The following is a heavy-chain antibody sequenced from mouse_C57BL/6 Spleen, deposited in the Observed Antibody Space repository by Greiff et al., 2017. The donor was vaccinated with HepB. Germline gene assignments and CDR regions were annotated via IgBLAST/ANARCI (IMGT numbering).Heavy chain of an antibody. CDR1: GYAFTNYL. V-gene: IGHV1-54*01. D-gene: IGHD4-1*01. CDR3: ARSGSSRLEYFDY. Sequence: VQLQQSGAELVRPGTSVKVSCKASGYAFTNYLIEWVKQRPGQGLEWIGVINPGSGGTNYNEKFKGKATLTADKSSSTAYMQLSSLTSEDSAVYFCARSGSSRLEYFDYWGQGTTLTVSS. CDR2: INPGSGGT. J-gene: IGHJ2*01.